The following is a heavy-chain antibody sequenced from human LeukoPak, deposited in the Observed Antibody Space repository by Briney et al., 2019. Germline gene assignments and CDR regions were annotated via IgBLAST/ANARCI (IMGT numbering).Heavy chain of an antibody. CDR2: ISISGGST. J-gene: IGHJ4*02. CDR3: AKDSSNIMGARLDY. V-gene: IGHV3-23*01. CDR1: GFTLSSFG. D-gene: IGHD1-26*01. Sequence: GRSLRLSCTASGFTLSSFGMHWVRQAPGKGLEWVSGISISGGSTYYADSVKGRFTISRDNSKNTLFLQMNSLRAEDTAVYYCAKDSSNIMGARLDYWGQGTLVTVSS.